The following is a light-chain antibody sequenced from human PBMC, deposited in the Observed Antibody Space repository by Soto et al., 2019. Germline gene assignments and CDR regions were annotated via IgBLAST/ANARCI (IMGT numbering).Light chain of an antibody. J-gene: IGKJ4*01. CDR3: ERCLATPFT. CDR1: QNLQHSNGYND. CDR2: LGS. V-gene: IGKV2-28*01. Sequence: DIVLTQSPLSLPVTPGEPASIACRSSQNLQHSNGYNDLNWYLQKPGQSPQLLIYLGSNRASVVHDRLSGNGSDTDFTMMMNRVEAEDVRLYSCERCLATPFTVGGETKVEIK.